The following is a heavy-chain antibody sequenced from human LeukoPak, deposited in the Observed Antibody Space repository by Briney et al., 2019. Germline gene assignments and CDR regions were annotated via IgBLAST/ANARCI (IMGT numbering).Heavy chain of an antibody. CDR1: GFTFSSYV. CDR3: AKDRDCYKRGYDY. D-gene: IGHD2-21*02. CDR2: MSGSGGSI. Sequence: PGGSLRLSCAASGFTFSSYVMSWVRQAPGKGLEWVSAMSGSGGSIYYAGSVKGRFTISRDKSKNTLYLQMNSLRAEDTAVYYCAKDRDCYKRGYDYWGQGILVTVSS. J-gene: IGHJ1*01. V-gene: IGHV3-23*01.